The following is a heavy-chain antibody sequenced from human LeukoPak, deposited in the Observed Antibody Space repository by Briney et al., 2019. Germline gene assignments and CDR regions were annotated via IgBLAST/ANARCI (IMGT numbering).Heavy chain of an antibody. D-gene: IGHD3-10*01. V-gene: IGHV5-51*01. CDR1: GYSFTSYW. Sequence: GESLKISCKGSGYSFTSYWIGWVRQMPGKGLEWMGIIYLGDSDTRYSPSFQGQVTISADRSINTAYLQWSSLKASDTAMYYCARRSSHGGYYYIDYWGQGTLVTVSS. CDR3: ARRSSHGGYYYIDY. CDR2: IYLGDSDT. J-gene: IGHJ4*02.